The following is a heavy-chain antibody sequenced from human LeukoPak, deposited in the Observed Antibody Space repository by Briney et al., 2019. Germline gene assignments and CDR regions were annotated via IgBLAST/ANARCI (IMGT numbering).Heavy chain of an antibody. CDR2: IYSGGTT. CDR3: ARRLYIVRGAFDI. D-gene: IGHD2/OR15-2a*01. V-gene: IGHV3-53*01. J-gene: IGHJ3*02. Sequence: GGSLRLSCAASGFTFSSYSMNWVRQAPGKGLEWVSLIYSGGTTYYADSVKGRFTISRDNSKNTVHLQMNNPRAEDTAMYFCARRLYIVRGAFDIWGQGTMVAVSS. CDR1: GFTFSSYS.